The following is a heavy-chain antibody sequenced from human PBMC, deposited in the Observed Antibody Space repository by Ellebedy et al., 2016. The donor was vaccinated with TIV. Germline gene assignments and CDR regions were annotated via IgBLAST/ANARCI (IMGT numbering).Heavy chain of an antibody. D-gene: IGHD2-15*01. Sequence: PGGSLRLSCAASGFTFNYYTIHWVRQAPGKGLEWVAVVSYDGSDKYYADSVKGRFTVSRDNSKNTLYLQMNSLRPEDTAVYSCARDARTYFHDDGGFDYWGQGTLVTVSS. CDR1: GFTFNYYT. CDR3: ARDARTYFHDDGGFDY. J-gene: IGHJ4*02. CDR2: VSYDGSDK. V-gene: IGHV3-30-3*01.